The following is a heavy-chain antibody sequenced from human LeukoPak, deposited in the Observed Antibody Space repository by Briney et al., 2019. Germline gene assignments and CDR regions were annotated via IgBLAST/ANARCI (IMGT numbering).Heavy chain of an antibody. J-gene: IGHJ4*02. D-gene: IGHD3-10*01. V-gene: IGHV4-31*03. CDR2: IYYSGST. CDR1: GGSISSGGYY. Sequence: SETLSLTCTVSGGSISSGGYYWSWVRQHPGKGLEWIGYIYYSGSTYYNPSLKSRVTISVDTSKIHFSLKLSSVTAADTAVYYCARDASGSGSPRDYWGQGTLVTVSS. CDR3: ARDASGSGSPRDY.